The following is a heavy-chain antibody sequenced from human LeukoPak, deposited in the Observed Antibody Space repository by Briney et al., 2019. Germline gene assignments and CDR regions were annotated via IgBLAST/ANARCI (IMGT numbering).Heavy chain of an antibody. D-gene: IGHD3-16*01. Sequence: SETLSLTCTVSGGSISSGDYYWSWIRQPPGKGLEWIGYIYYSGSTYYNPSLNSRVTISVDTSKNQFSLKLSSVTAADTAVYYCARGFGHYHYPRGWFDPWSQGTLVTVSP. V-gene: IGHV4-30-4*01. CDR3: ARGFGHYHYPRGWFDP. CDR1: GGSISSGDYY. J-gene: IGHJ5*02. CDR2: IYYSGST.